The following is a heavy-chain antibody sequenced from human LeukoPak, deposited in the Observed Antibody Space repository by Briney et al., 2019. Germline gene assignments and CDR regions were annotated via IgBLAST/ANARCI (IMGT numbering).Heavy chain of an antibody. Sequence: KTSETLSLTCAVSGGSISSSNWWSWVRQPPGKGLEWIGEIYHSGSTNYNPSLKSRVTISVDKSKNQFSLKLSSVTAADTAVYYCARRHISPYSSGWYYFDYWGQGTLVTVSS. D-gene: IGHD6-19*01. J-gene: IGHJ4*02. CDR1: GGSISSSNW. CDR3: ARRHISPYSSGWYYFDY. V-gene: IGHV4-4*02. CDR2: IYHSGST.